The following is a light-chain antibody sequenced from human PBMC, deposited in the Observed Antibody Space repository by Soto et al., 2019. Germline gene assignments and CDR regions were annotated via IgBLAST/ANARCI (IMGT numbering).Light chain of an antibody. V-gene: IGLV1-40*01. Sequence: QSVLTQPPSVSGAPGQRVTISCTGSSSTIGAGYYVHWYQQPPGIAPKLLIYGNNNGPSGVPDRFSGSKSRTSASLANTGLQADDEADYYRQANDSRLSGYVFRTGTKVTLL. CDR3: QANDSRLSGYV. CDR2: GNN. CDR1: SSTIGAGYY. J-gene: IGLJ1*01.